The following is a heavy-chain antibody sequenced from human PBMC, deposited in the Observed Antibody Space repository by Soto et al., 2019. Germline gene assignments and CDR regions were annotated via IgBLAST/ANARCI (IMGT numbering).Heavy chain of an antibody. CDR1: RGTFNRYA. D-gene: IGHD5-18*01. CDR3: ARHTRDTPMVPFDV. V-gene: IGHV1-69*01. J-gene: IGHJ4*02. CDR2: VVPQFGTP. Sequence: QVQLVQSGAEVKKPGSSVKVSCLASRGTFNRYAINWVRQAPGHGREWLGAVVPQFGTPNYAQKFQDRVTIVADESTNTTSMELRGLTSDDTAVYYCARHTRDTPMVPFDVWGQGTLVTVSS.